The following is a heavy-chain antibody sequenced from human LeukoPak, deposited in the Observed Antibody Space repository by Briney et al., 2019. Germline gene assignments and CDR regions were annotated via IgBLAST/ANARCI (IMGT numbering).Heavy chain of an antibody. CDR2: ISAYNGNT. CDR1: GYTFTSYG. CDR3: ARALYQYCSSTSCPPAFDY. V-gene: IGHV1-18*04. J-gene: IGHJ4*02. D-gene: IGHD2-2*01. Sequence: ASVKVSCKASGYTFTSYGISWVRQAPGQGLEWMGWISAYNGNTNYAQKLQHRPTMTTDISTRRVYMELRSLRSDDTAVYYCARALYQYCSSTSCPPAFDYWGQGTLVTVSS.